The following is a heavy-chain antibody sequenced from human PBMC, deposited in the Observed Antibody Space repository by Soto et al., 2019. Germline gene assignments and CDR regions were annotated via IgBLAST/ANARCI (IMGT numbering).Heavy chain of an antibody. CDR3: ASSYSSPDNYYYYYGMDV. CDR2: IYPGDSDT. Sequence: GASLKISCXGSGYSFTSYWIGSVRQMPGKGLEWMAIIYPGDSDTRYSPSFQGQVTISADKSISTAYLQWSSLKASDTAMYYCASSYSSPDNYYYYYGMDVWGQGTTVTVSS. D-gene: IGHD6-13*01. CDR1: GYSFTSYW. V-gene: IGHV5-51*01. J-gene: IGHJ6*02.